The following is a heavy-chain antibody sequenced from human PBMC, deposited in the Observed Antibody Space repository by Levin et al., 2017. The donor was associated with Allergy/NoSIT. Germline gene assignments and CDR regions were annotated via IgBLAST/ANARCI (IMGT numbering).Heavy chain of an antibody. CDR2: IWYDDGGDR. CDR1: GFNFRSYG. J-gene: IGHJ2*01. D-gene: IGHD1-26*01. V-gene: IGHV3-33*01. Sequence: SCEASGFNFRSYGMHWVRQAPGKGLEWVAIIWYDDGGDRYYADSVQGRLTISRDNSKNTLYLDIHSLRDEDTGIYFCARESPATENWDLGLWGRGTLVTVSS. CDR3: ARESPATENWDLGL.